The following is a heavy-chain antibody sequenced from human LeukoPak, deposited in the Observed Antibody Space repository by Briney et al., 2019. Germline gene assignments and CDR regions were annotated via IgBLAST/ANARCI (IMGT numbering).Heavy chain of an antibody. V-gene: IGHV4-39*01. CDR1: DGSTSSSSYY. J-gene: IGHJ6*03. D-gene: IGHD3-10*01. CDR2: IYYSGST. Sequence: SDTPSVTGIVSDGSTSSSSYYWGWIRQPPGKGLECIGGIYYSGSTYYNPSLKSRVTISVDTPKNHFSLKLSSVTAADPAVYYCARHRYYYRSGSYYGAPYYMDVWGKGTTVTISS. CDR3: ARHRYYYRSGSYYGAPYYMDV.